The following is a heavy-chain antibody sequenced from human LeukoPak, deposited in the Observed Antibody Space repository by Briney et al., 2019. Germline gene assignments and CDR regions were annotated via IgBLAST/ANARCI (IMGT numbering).Heavy chain of an antibody. CDR2: IYYSGST. D-gene: IGHD2-2*01. CDR1: GGSVSSGGHS. CDR3: ANSAGVVLVPAAITY. Sequence: SETLSLTCTVSGGSVSSGGHSWSWIRQHPGKGLEWIGYIYYSGSTYYNPSLKSRITISVDTSKNQFSLKLGSVTAADTAVYYCANSAGVVLVPAAITYWGQGTLVTVSS. V-gene: IGHV4-31*03. J-gene: IGHJ4*02.